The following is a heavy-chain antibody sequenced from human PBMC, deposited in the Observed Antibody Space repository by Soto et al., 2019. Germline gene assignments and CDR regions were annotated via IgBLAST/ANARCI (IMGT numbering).Heavy chain of an antibody. CDR1: GFTFSNYD. J-gene: IGHJ6*02. V-gene: IGHV3-13*01. CDR2: ITTAGDT. CDR3: ARELHGGGHGMDV. Sequence: EVQLVESGGGLVQPGGSLRLSCAASGFTFSNYDMHWVRQVTGKGLEWVSGITTAGDTYYPGYVKGRFTISREKAKNSLSLQKNSLSAGGTAVHYCARELHGGGHGMDVWGQGTTVTVSS.